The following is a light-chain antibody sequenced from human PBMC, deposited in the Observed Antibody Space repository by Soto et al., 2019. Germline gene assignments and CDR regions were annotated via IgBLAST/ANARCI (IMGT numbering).Light chain of an antibody. CDR1: QDVSSY. CDR2: AAS. V-gene: IGKV1-9*01. CDR3: QQLSYYPRT. J-gene: IGKJ2*01. Sequence: IQMTQSPSSLSATVGDRVTITCRASQDVSSYLVWYQQKPGKAPELLIYAASTLQSGVPLRFRGSGSGTEFTLTISSLQPEDFATYYCQQLSYYPRTFGQGTKLEIK.